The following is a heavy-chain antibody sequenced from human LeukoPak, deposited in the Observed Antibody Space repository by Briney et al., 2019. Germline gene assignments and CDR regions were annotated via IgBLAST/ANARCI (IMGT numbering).Heavy chain of an antibody. CDR2: IYTSGST. CDR1: GGSISSYY. CDR3: ARDEPDFWSGYYFGAFGI. Sequence: KTSETLSLTCTVSGGSISSYYWSWIRQPAGKGLEWIGRIYTSGSTNYNPSLKSRVTMSVDTSKNQFSLKLSSVTAADTAVYYCARDEPDFWSGYYFGAFGIWGQGTMVTVPS. J-gene: IGHJ3*02. D-gene: IGHD3-3*01. V-gene: IGHV4-4*07.